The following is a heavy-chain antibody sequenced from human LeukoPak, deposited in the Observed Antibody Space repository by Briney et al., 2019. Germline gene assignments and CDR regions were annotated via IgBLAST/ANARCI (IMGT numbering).Heavy chain of an antibody. CDR1: GGSFSDYS. CDR3: ARELSTVVRGITWPDAFDI. J-gene: IGHJ3*02. V-gene: IGHV4-34*01. D-gene: IGHD3-10*01. Sequence: SETLSLTCAVYGGSFSDYSYSWIRQPPGKGLEWIGEINHSGTTTYNPSLKGRVTISVVTSKNQLSLRLSSVTAADTGVYYCARELSTVVRGITWPDAFDIWSRGTMVTVSS. CDR2: INHSGTT.